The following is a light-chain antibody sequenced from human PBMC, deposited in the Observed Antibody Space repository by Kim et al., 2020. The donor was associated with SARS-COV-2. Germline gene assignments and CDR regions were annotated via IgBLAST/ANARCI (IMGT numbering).Light chain of an antibody. V-gene: IGLV1-47*01. Sequence: GQRFTICCSGSSSNIGSSYVFWYQQLPGAAPRLVIYRNNERPSGVPDRFSGSKSGTSASLAISGLRSEDEADYYCAAWDDSLSGRVFGGGTKLTVL. CDR1: SSNIGSSY. CDR3: AAWDDSLSGRV. CDR2: RNN. J-gene: IGLJ2*01.